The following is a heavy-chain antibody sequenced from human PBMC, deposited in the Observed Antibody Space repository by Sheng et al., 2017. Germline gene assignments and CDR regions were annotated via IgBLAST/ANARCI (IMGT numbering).Heavy chain of an antibody. D-gene: IGHD6-13*01. V-gene: IGHV3-30*18. CDR3: AKDLYLPSSWYTLPLMDV. CDR2: ISYDGSNK. J-gene: IGHJ6*02. CDR1: GFTFSSYG. Sequence: ESGGGVVQPGRSLRLSCAASGFTFSSYGMHWVRQAPGKGLEWVAVISYDGSNKYYADSVKGRFTISRDNSKNTLYLQMNSLRAEDTAVYYCAKDLYLPSSWYTLPLMDVWDQGP.